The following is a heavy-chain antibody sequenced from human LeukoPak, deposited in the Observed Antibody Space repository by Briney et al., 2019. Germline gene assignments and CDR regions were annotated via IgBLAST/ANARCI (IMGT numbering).Heavy chain of an antibody. V-gene: IGHV1-18*01. CDR3: ARVPSNTSGWYIYFGY. J-gene: IGHJ4*02. CDR2: ISAYNVDT. D-gene: IGHD6-19*01. CDR1: GYTFTRYA. Sequence: GASVKVSCKAFGYTFTRYAISWVRQAPGQRLEWMGWISAYNVDTKYAQKLQGRVTMTTDTSTNTAYMELRSLRSDDTGMYYCARVPSNTSGWYIYFGYWGQGTLVTVSP.